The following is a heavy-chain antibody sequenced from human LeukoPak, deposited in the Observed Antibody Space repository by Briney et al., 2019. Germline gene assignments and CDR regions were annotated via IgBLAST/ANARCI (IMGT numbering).Heavy chain of an antibody. CDR2: IYKSGTT. CDR3: ARGVIAAGGNDFDY. D-gene: IGHD6-13*01. J-gene: IGHJ4*01. Sequence: NSSETLSLTCIVSGGSITGYYWSWIRQPPGKGLEWIGYIYKSGTTNYNPSLNSRVTISVDTSKNLFSLRLSSVTAADTAVYYCARGVIAAGGNDFDYWGQGTLVTVSS. V-gene: IGHV4-59*12. CDR1: GGSITGYY.